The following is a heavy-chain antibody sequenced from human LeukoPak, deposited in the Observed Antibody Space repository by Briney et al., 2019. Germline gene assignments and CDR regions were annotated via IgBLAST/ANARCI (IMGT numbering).Heavy chain of an antibody. Sequence: GGPLRLSCAASGFTFSNYAMSWVRQAPGKGLEWVSAISGSASSTYYADSVKGRFTISRDNSKNTLYLQMNSLRADDTAVYYCARDNSVEDTAWWFDPWGQGTLVTVSS. J-gene: IGHJ5*02. V-gene: IGHV3-23*01. CDR1: GFTFSNYA. D-gene: IGHD4-23*01. CDR2: ISGSASST. CDR3: ARDNSVEDTAWWFDP.